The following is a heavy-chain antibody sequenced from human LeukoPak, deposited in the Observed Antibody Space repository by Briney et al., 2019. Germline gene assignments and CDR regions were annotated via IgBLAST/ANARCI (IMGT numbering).Heavy chain of an antibody. CDR1: GYTFTSYD. D-gene: IGHD6-13*01. CDR2: MNPNSGNT. V-gene: IGHV1-8*01. CDR3: ASSARIAAAATPANY. Sequence: ASVKVSCKASGYTFTSYDINWVRQATGQGLEWMGWMNPNSGNTGYAQKFQGRVTMTRNTSISTAYMELSSLRSEDTAVYYCASSARIAAAATPANYWGQGTLVTVSS. J-gene: IGHJ4*02.